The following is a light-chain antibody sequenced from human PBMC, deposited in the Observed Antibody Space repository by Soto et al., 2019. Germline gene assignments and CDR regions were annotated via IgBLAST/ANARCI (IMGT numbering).Light chain of an antibody. J-gene: IGLJ1*01. V-gene: IGLV2-14*01. CDR3: GSYTDSRTSHV. Sequence: QSALTQPASVSGSPGQSITISCTGTSSDVGGYNFVSWYQQHPGKAPKVIIYEVNNRPSGISNRFSGSKSGNTASLTISGLQAEDEADYYCGSYTDSRTSHVLGSGTKLTVL. CDR1: SSDVGGYNF. CDR2: EVN.